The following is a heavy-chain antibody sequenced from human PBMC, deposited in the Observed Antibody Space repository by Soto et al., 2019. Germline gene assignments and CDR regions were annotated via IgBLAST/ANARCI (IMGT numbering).Heavy chain of an antibody. Sequence: GGSLRLSCAASGFTFSSYGMHWVRQAPGKGLEWVAVISYDGSNKYYADSVKGRFTISRDNSKNTLYLQMNSPRAEDTAVYYCAKVKFNGYSSSWYAFDIWGQGTMVTVSS. CDR1: GFTFSSYG. CDR3: AKVKFNGYSSSWYAFDI. CDR2: ISYDGSNK. V-gene: IGHV3-30*18. D-gene: IGHD6-13*01. J-gene: IGHJ3*02.